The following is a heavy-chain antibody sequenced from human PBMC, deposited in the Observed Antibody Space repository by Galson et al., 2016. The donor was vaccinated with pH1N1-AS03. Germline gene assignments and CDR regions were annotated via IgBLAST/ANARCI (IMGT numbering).Heavy chain of an antibody. D-gene: IGHD5-24*01. CDR2: ISWNSGSV. Sequence: SLRLSCAASGFTFDDYAMNWVRQAPGKGLEWVSSISWNSGSVVYTESVKGRFTISRDNAKNSLYLQMNSLRAEDTAVYYCARSNYYFDSWGQGTPVTVSS. CDR1: GFTFDDYA. V-gene: IGHV3-9*01. CDR3: ARSNYYFDS. J-gene: IGHJ4*02.